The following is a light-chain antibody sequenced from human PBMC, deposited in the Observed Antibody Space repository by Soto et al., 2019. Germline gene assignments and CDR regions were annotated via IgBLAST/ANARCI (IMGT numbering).Light chain of an antibody. CDR2: AAS. J-gene: IGKJ1*01. CDR1: QNIKNY. CDR3: QQSYTTPWT. Sequence: DIQMTQSPSSLSASVGDRVTITCRASQNIKNYLMWFQHKPGKAPKLLIYAASSLQSGVPSRFSGTGSGTDFTLTISSLQPEDFATYSCQQSYTTPWTFGQGTKVDI. V-gene: IGKV1-39*01.